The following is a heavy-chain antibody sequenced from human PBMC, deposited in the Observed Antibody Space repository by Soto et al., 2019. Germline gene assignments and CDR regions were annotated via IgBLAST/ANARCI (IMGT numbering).Heavy chain of an antibody. CDR3: AGGGGGYCSGGSCYLTPGY. J-gene: IGHJ4*02. D-gene: IGHD2-15*01. CDR1: GYTFTSYG. CDR2: ISAYNGNT. V-gene: IGHV1-18*01. Sequence: QVQLVQSGAEVKKPRASVKVSCKASGYTFTSYGISWVRQAPGQGLEWMGWISAYNGNTNYAQKLQGRVTMTTDTSTSTAYMELRSLRSDDTAVYYWAGGGGGYCSGGSCYLTPGYWGQGTLVTVSS.